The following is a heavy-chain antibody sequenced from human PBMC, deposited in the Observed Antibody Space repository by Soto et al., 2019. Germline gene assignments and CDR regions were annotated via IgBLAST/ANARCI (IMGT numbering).Heavy chain of an antibody. D-gene: IGHD1-26*01. Sequence: QVQLVQSGAEVKKPGSSVKVSCKASGGTFSSYAISWVRQAPGQGLEWMGGIIPIFGTANYAQKFQGRVTIPADESTSTAYMEMSSLRSEDTAVYYCACSGSYHFYYYYGMDVWGQGTTVTVSS. V-gene: IGHV1-69*12. J-gene: IGHJ6*02. CDR1: GGTFSSYA. CDR2: IIPIFGTA. CDR3: ACSGSYHFYYYYGMDV.